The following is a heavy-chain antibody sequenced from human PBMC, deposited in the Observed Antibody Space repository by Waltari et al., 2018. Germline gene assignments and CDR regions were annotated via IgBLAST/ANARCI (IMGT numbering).Heavy chain of an antibody. CDR3: ATDGTDCSTTSCYFGGIDV. Sequence: QVHLVESGGGVVQPGRSLRLSCAASGFSFSGYAMYWVRPAPGKGLQWAAVISFDGKNKYYADSVKGRFAISRDDSKHTRYLQMNSLRTEDTAFYYCATDGTDCSTTSCYFGGIDVWGQGTTVTVSS. V-gene: IGHV3-30*09. J-gene: IGHJ6*02. CDR2: ISFDGKNK. CDR1: GFSFSGYA. D-gene: IGHD2-2*01.